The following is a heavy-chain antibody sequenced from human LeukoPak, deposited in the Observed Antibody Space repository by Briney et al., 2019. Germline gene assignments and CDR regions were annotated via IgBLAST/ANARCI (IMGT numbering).Heavy chain of an antibody. J-gene: IGHJ6*02. D-gene: IGHD3-10*01. Sequence: QAGGSLRLSCAASGFTFITYDMNWVRQAPGKGLEWVSYISSRSEMIYYADSVRGRFTISRDNAKNSVYLQMNSLRDEDTALYYCVTAFRIRGYYYGLDVWGQGTTVTVSS. CDR3: VTAFRIRGYYYGLDV. V-gene: IGHV3-48*02. CDR2: ISSRSEMI. CDR1: GFTFITYD.